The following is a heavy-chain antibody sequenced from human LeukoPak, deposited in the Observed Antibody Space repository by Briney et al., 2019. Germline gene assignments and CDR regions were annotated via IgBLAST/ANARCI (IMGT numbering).Heavy chain of an antibody. J-gene: IGHJ4*02. CDR3: ASLEYYYDSSGYLAFDY. D-gene: IGHD3-22*01. CDR2: ISGSGGST. Sequence: GGSLRLSCAASGFTFSSYAMSWVRQAPGKGLEWVSAISGSGGSTYYADSVKGRFTISRENSKNTLYLQMNSLRAEDTAVYYCASLEYYYDSSGYLAFDYWGQGTLVTVSS. CDR1: GFTFSSYA. V-gene: IGHV3-23*01.